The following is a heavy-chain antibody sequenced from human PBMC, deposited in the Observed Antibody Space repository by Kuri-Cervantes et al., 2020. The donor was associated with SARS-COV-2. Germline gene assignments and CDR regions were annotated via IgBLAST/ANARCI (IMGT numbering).Heavy chain of an antibody. CDR1: GVTFSSYS. CDR3: ASHTQGEN. D-gene: IGHD3-16*01. J-gene: IGHJ4*02. CDR2: INSDGSTT. V-gene: IGHV3-74*01. Sequence: GGSLKISCAAPGVTFSSYSMHWVRQAPGKGLVWVSRINSDGSTTNYADSVKGRFTISRDNAKIMLYLQMNSLRAEDTAVYYCASHTQGENWGQGTLVTVSS.